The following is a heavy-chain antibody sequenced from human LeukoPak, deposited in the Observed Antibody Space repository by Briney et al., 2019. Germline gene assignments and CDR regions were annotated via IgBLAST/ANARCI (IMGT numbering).Heavy chain of an antibody. CDR2: ISGSGGST. D-gene: IGHD3-22*01. CDR3: AGQGITMIVVVITTETYYFDY. Sequence: PGGSLRLSCAASGFTFSSYAMSWVRQAPGKGLEWVSAISGSGGSTYYADSVKGRFTISRDNSKNTLYLQMNSLRAEDTAVYYCAGQGITMIVVVITTETYYFDYWGQGTLVTVSS. V-gene: IGHV3-23*01. CDR1: GFTFSSYA. J-gene: IGHJ4*02.